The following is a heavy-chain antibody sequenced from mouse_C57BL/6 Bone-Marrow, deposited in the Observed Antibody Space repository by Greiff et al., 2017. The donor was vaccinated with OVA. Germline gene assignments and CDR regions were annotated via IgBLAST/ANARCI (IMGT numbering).Heavy chain of an antibody. J-gene: IGHJ4*01. Sequence: VQLKESGPELVKPGASVKMSCKASGYTFTSYVMHWVKQKPGQGLEWIGYIYPYNDGTKYNETFNGKATLTSHKSSSTAYMELSSLTSEDSAVYYCARWLLPWYYAMDYWGQGTSVTVSS. D-gene: IGHD2-3*01. CDR2: IYPYNDGT. CDR3: ARWLLPWYYAMDY. CDR1: GYTFTSYV. V-gene: IGHV1-14*01.